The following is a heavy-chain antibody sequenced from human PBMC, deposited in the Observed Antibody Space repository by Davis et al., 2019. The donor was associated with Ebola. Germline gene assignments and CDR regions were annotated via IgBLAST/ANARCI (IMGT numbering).Heavy chain of an antibody. D-gene: IGHD4-11*01. CDR1: GYTFTGYY. CDR3: ARGPGGNYRAAEFDY. Sequence: AASVKVSCKASGYTFTGYYMHWVRQAPGQGLEWMGWINPNSGGTNYAQKFQGRVTMTEDTSTDTAYMALSSLRSEDTAVYYCARGPGGNYRAAEFDYWGQGTLVTVSS. J-gene: IGHJ4*02. V-gene: IGHV1-2*02. CDR2: INPNSGGT.